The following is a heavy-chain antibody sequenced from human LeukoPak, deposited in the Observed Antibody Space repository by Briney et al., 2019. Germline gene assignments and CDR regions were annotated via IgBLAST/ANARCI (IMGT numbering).Heavy chain of an antibody. CDR3: AREGYYGDYIDY. Sequence: GGSLRLSCAASGFTFSSYSMNWVRQTPGKGLEWVSSISSSSSYIYYADSVKGRFTISRDNAKNSLYLQMNSLRAEDTAVYYCAREGYYGDYIDYWGQGTLVTVSS. D-gene: IGHD4-17*01. J-gene: IGHJ4*02. CDR1: GFTFSSYS. CDR2: ISSSSSYI. V-gene: IGHV3-21*01.